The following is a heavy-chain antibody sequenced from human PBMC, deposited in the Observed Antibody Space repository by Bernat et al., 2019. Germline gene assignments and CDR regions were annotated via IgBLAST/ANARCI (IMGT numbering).Heavy chain of an antibody. D-gene: IGHD3-3*01. CDR3: ASSRFWSGCYSLDY. CDR2: INRSGST. CDR1: GGSFSGLY. V-gene: IGHV4-34*01. J-gene: IGHJ4*02. Sequence: QVQLQQWGAGLLKPSETLSLTCAVYGGSFSGLYWSWIRQPPGKGLERIGEINRSGSTNYSPSLKSRVTISLETSKNQFSLKLNSVTAADTAVYYCASSRFWSGCYSLDYWGQGTLLTVSS.